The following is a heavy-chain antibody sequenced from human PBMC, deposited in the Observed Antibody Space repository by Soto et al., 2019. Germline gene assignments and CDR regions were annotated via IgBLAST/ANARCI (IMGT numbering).Heavy chain of an antibody. CDR1: GYTFINFG. J-gene: IGHJ5*02. Sequence: QVQLVQSGTEVKKPGASVKVSCKTSGYTFINFGIGWVRQAPGQGLEWMGWISPFNGHTHYAQKFQGRVSLTTDTSTSTAFLELRSLTYDDTAVYYCARGPPRAPAGLNDFDPWGQGTLVTVSS. CDR3: ARGPPRAPAGLNDFDP. V-gene: IGHV1-18*01. CDR2: ISPFNGHT. D-gene: IGHD6-13*01.